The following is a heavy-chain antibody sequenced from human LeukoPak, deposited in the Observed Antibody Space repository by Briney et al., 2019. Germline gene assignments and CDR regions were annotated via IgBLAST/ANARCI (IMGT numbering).Heavy chain of an antibody. CDR2: ISGSGSTI. D-gene: IGHD3-9*01. Sequence: NPGGSLRLSCAASGFTFIDYHVTWIRQAPGKGLECISYISGSGSTIYYADSVKGRFTISRDNAKKSLYLQMNSLGAEDTAVYYCASPDVLTGYYKLDYWGQGTLVTVSS. CDR3: ASPDVLTGYYKLDY. V-gene: IGHV3-11*04. CDR1: GFTFIDYH. J-gene: IGHJ4*02.